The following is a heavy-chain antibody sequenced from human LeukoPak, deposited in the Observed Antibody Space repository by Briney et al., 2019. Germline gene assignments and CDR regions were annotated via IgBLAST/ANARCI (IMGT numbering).Heavy chain of an antibody. CDR3: AKGPLRGTAAAIDY. CDR2: ISYDGRNI. V-gene: IGHV3-30*18. J-gene: IGHJ4*02. D-gene: IGHD2-2*01. Sequence: GGSLRLSCAASGFTFNNYGMHWVRQAPGKGLEWVAVISYDGRNIHYPDSVKGRFTISRDISTDTLWLQMDSLRTEDTAVYYCAKGPLRGTAAAIDYWGQGTLVTVS. CDR1: GFTFNNYG.